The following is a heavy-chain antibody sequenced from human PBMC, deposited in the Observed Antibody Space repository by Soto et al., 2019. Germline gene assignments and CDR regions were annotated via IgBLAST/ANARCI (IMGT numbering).Heavy chain of an antibody. CDR3: ARAPSEDFWSGYFPFDY. D-gene: IGHD3-3*01. J-gene: IGHJ4*02. Sequence: ASVKVSCKASGSTFTSYYMHWVRQAPGQGLEWMGIINPSGGNTNYAQKLQGRVTMTTDTSTSTAYMELRRLRFDDTAVYYCARAPSEDFWSGYFPFDYWGQGTLVTVSS. CDR1: GSTFTSYY. CDR2: INPSGGNT. V-gene: IGHV1-46*01.